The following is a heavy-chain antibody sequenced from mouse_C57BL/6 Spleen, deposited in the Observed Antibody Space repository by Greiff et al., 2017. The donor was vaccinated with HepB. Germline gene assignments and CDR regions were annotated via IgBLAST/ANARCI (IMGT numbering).Heavy chain of an antibody. CDR3: ARVYGSSYHYAMDY. CDR1: GFTFSDYG. Sequence: EVKLVESGGGLVKPGGSLKLSCAASGFTFSDYGMHWVRQAPEKGLEWVAYISSGSSTIYYADTVKGRFTISRDNAKNTLFLQMTSLRSEDTAMYYCARVYGSSYHYAMDYWGQGTSVTVSS. J-gene: IGHJ4*01. CDR2: ISSGSSTI. D-gene: IGHD1-1*01. V-gene: IGHV5-17*01.